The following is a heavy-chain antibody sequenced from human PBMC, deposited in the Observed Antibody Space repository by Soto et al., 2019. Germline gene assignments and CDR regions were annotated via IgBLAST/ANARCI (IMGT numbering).Heavy chain of an antibody. CDR3: VRLLWWWGF. D-gene: IGHD2-21*01. V-gene: IGHV3-7*04. Sequence: EVQLVESGGGLVQPGGSLRLSCAASGSTFSTYWMSWVRQAPGKGLEWVASIKQDGSEIYYVDSVKGRFTISRDNAKNSLYLQMNSLRAEDTAVYYCVRLLWWWGFWGQGTLVTVSS. J-gene: IGHJ4*02. CDR2: IKQDGSEI. CDR1: GSTFSTYW.